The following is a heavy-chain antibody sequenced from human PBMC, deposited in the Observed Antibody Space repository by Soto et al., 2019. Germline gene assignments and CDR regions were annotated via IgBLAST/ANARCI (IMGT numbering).Heavy chain of an antibody. J-gene: IGHJ6*02. D-gene: IGHD6-13*01. CDR2: IYYSGST. Sequence: SETLSLTCTVSGGSISSSSYYWGWFRQPPGKGLEWIGSIYYSGSTHYNPSLKSRVTISVDTSKNQFSLKLSSVTAADTAVYYCARHSSCRGWYYYYGMDVWGQGTTVTVSS. CDR3: ARHSSCRGWYYYYGMDV. CDR1: GGSISSSSYY. V-gene: IGHV4-39*01.